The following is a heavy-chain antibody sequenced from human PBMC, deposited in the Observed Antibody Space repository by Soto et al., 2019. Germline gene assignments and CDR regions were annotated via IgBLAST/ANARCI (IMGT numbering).Heavy chain of an antibody. CDR2: MNPNSGNT. J-gene: IGHJ6*02. CDR3: ASLPWANYYYYGMDV. D-gene: IGHD7-27*01. CDR1: GYTFTSYD. V-gene: IGHV1-8*01. Sequence: QVQLVQSGAEVKKPGASVKVSCKASGYTFTSYDINWVRQATGQGLEWMGWMNPNSGNTGYAQKFQGRVTMTRNTAXXTAYMELSSLRSEDTAVYYCASLPWANYYYYGMDVWGQGTTVTVSS.